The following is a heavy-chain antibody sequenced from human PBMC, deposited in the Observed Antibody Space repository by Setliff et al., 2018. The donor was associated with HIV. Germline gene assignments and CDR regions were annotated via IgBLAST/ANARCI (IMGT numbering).Heavy chain of an antibody. CDR1: GYFFTTHN. D-gene: IGHD3-3*01. CDR2: MNPVRGAT. V-gene: IGHV1-8*02. Sequence: SVKVSCKASGYFFTTHNVNWVRQATGQGLEWMGWMNPVRGATGIAQRFQGRVTMTRDNSISTAYMQLSGLTSEDTAVYYCARAPGYYDSWSGFRNYYMDAWGQGTGVTVSS. J-gene: IGHJ6*03. CDR3: ARAPGYYDSWSGFRNYYMDA.